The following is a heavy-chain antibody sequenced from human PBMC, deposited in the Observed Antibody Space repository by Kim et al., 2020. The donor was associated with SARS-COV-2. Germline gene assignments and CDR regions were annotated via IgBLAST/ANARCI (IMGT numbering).Heavy chain of an antibody. Sequence: AQKFQGRVTMTEDTSTDTAYMELSSLRSEDTAVYYCATEGYSGSYYAFDIWGQGTMVTVSS. V-gene: IGHV1-24*01. D-gene: IGHD1-26*01. J-gene: IGHJ3*02. CDR3: ATEGYSGSYYAFDI.